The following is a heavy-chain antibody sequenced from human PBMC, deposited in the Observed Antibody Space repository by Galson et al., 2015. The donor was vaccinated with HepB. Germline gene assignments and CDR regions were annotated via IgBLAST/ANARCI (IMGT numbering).Heavy chain of an antibody. CDR3: ARAPLHLTLAAAGSFFDY. J-gene: IGHJ4*02. Sequence: SVKVSCKASGGTFSSYIISWVRQAPGQGLEWMGRIIPILGIANYAQKFQGRVTITADKSTSTAYMELSSLRSEDTAMYYCARAPLHLTLAAAGSFFDYWGQGTLVTASS. D-gene: IGHD6-13*01. CDR1: GGTFSSYI. CDR2: IIPILGIA. V-gene: IGHV1-69*02.